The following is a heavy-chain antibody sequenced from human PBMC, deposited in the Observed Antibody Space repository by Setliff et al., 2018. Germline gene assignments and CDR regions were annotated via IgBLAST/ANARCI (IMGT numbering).Heavy chain of an antibody. J-gene: IGHJ4*02. Sequence: PGGSLRLSCAASGFTFSNHWMTWVRQAPGKGLEWVANIKQDGGDKYYVGSVKGRFTISRDNAKNSLYLQMSSLRAEDTAVYYCARWTARAVDYWGQGTLVTVSS. D-gene: IGHD6-6*01. CDR2: IKQDGGDK. V-gene: IGHV3-7*03. CDR1: GFTFSNHW. CDR3: ARWTARAVDY.